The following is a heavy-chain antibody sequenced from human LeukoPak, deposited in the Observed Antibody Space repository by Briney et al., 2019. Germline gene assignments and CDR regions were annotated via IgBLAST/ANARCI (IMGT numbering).Heavy chain of an antibody. D-gene: IGHD3-10*01. CDR2: INLDGSEK. CDR3: ARSYSSGSYYTDY. CDR1: GFTFSIYW. Sequence: PGGSLRLSCVDSGFTFSIYWMSWVRQAPGKGLEWVATINLDGSEKYYVDSVKGRFTISRDNAKNSLYLQMNSLRAEDTAVYYCARSYSSGSYYTDYWGQGTLVTVSS. J-gene: IGHJ4*02. V-gene: IGHV3-7*04.